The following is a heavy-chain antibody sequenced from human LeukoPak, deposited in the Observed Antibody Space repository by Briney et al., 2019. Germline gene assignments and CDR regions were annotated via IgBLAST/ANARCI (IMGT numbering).Heavy chain of an antibody. D-gene: IGHD3-22*01. CDR1: GFTFTNYW. CDR3: ARSRDSSGYYYLI. Sequence: GESLKISCEASGFTFTNYWIAWVRQMPGKGLEWMGIIYPDDSDTKYSPSFQGQVTISADKSISTAYLQWSSLKAADTAMYYCARSRDSSGYYYLIWGQGTLVTVSS. J-gene: IGHJ4*02. CDR2: IYPDDSDT. V-gene: IGHV5-51*01.